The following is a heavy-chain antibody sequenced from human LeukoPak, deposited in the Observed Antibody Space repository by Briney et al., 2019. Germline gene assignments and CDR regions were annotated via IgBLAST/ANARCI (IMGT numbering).Heavy chain of an antibody. J-gene: IGHJ3*02. CDR2: IYYSGST. CDR1: GGSISSYY. Sequence: SETLSLTCTVSGGSISSYYWSWIRQPPGKGLEWIGYIYYSGSTNYNPSLKSRVTMSVDTSKNQFSLKLSSVTAADTAVYYCARDHLGASHGVSRAFDIWGQGTMVTVSS. D-gene: IGHD3-10*01. V-gene: IGHV4-59*01. CDR3: ARDHLGASHGVSRAFDI.